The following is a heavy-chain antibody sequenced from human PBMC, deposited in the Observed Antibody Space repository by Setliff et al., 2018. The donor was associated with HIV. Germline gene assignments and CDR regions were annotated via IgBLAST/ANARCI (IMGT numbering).Heavy chain of an antibody. D-gene: IGHD6-19*01. CDR1: GFTFSSYA. V-gene: IGHV3-23*01. CDR2: ISGSGTGT. Sequence: GGSLRLSCAASGFTFSSYAMSWVRQAPGKGLEWVSAISGSGTGTYYADSVKGQFTISRDNSKNTLYLKMNSLRAEDTAIYYWATRVAYSSGWDEYFQHWGQGTLVTVSS. CDR3: ATRVAYSSGWDEYFQH. J-gene: IGHJ1*01.